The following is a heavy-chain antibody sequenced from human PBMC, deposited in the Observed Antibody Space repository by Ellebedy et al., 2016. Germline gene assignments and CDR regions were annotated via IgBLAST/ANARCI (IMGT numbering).Heavy chain of an antibody. CDR1: GFSLSTYT. V-gene: IGHV3-21*01. CDR3: TKVGNGWSSDY. D-gene: IGHD6-19*01. Sequence: GGSLRLXCSVSGFSLSTYTVQWVRQAPGKGLEWVSSISSTGNFLDYADSVKGRFTISKDTATNSLFLQMSSLRAEDTAVYYCTKVGNGWSSDYWGQGTLVTVSS. CDR2: ISSTGNFL. J-gene: IGHJ4*02.